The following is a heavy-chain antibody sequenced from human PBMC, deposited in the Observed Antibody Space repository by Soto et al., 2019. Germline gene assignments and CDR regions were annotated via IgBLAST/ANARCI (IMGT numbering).Heavy chain of an antibody. CDR2: IIPIFGTA. J-gene: IGHJ2*01. V-gene: IGHV1-69*13. CDR3: ARSGNAVAVHHYWYFDL. Sequence: SVKVSCKASGGTFSSYAISWVRQAPGQGLEWMGGIIPIFGTANYAQKFQGRVTITADESTSTAYMELSSLRSEDTAVYYCARSGNAVAVHHYWYFDLWGRGTLVTVSS. D-gene: IGHD6-19*01. CDR1: GGTFSSYA.